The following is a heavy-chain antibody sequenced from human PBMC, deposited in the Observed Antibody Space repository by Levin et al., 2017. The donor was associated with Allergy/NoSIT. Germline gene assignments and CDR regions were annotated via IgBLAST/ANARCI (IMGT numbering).Heavy chain of an antibody. CDR2: IYYSGST. V-gene: IGHV4-59*01. CDR1: GGSISSYY. Sequence: SETLSLTCTVSGGSISSYYWSWIRQPPGKGLEWIGYIYYSGSTNYNPSLKSRVTISVDTSKNQFSLKLSSVTAADTAVYYCASTAMVRYYYYMDVWGKGTTVTVSS. J-gene: IGHJ6*03. D-gene: IGHD5-18*01. CDR3: ASTAMVRYYYYMDV.